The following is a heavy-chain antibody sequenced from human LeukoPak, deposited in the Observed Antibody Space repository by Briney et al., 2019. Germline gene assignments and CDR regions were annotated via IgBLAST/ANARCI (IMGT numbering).Heavy chain of an antibody. V-gene: IGHV3-9*01. CDR1: GFTFDGYA. D-gene: IGHD1-26*01. Sequence: GGSLRLSCAASGFTFDGYAMHWVRQAPGKGLEWVSGISWNSGSIGYADSVKGRFTISRDNAKNSLYLQMNSLRAEDTALYYCAKAGNSGSYHSPILFDYWGQGTLVTVSS. J-gene: IGHJ4*02. CDR2: ISWNSGSI. CDR3: AKAGNSGSYHSPILFDY.